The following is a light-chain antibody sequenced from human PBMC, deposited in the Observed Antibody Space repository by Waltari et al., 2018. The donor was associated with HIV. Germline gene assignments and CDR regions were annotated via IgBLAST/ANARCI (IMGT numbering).Light chain of an antibody. CDR3: QQNYDTQYT. J-gene: IGKJ2*01. Sequence: DIQMTQSPSLSTSVGDRVTITCRASQSIDIYVNWYQLKPGKTPNLLIYSASNLQSGVPSRFSGSGSGTDFTLTISSLQPEDIATYYCQQNYDTQYTFGQGTKLEIK. CDR2: SAS. V-gene: IGKV1-39*01. CDR1: QSIDIY.